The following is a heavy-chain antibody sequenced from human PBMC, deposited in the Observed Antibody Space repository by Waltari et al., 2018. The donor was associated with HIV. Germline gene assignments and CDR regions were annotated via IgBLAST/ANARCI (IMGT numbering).Heavy chain of an antibody. V-gene: IGHV4-39*07. D-gene: IGHD6-25*01. CDR2: VYYSGST. CDR3: TREAASWAEYGIYYYYGMDV. Sequence: QLQLQESGPGLVKPSAPLSLTCTVASGSISSSSYYWGWVRMLPGKGLEWIGSVYYSGSTYYNPSLKSRVTISVDTSKNQFSLRLSSVTAADTAVYYCTREAASWAEYGIYYYYGMDVWGQGTTVTVSS. CDR1: SGSISSSSYY. J-gene: IGHJ6*02.